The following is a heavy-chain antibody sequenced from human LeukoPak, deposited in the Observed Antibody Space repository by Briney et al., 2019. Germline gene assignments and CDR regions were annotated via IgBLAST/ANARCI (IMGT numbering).Heavy chain of an antibody. D-gene: IGHD3-10*01. Sequence: GGSLRLSCAASGFTFSSYSMNWVRQAPGKGLEWVSGISWNSGSIGYADSVKGRFTISKDNARNSLFLQMNSLRTEDTALYYCAKGSYGSGSYYNDYFDYWGQGTVVTVSS. J-gene: IGHJ4*02. V-gene: IGHV3-9*01. CDR2: ISWNSGSI. CDR1: GFTFSSYS. CDR3: AKGSYGSGSYYNDYFDY.